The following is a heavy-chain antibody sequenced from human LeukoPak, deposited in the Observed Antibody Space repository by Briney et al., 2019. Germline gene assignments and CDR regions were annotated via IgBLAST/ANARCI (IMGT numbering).Heavy chain of an antibody. Sequence: PGGSLTLSCVASGFTFSNSAMSWVRQAPGKGLEWVSAITDRGLNTYYTDSVKGRFTISRDNSKDTLYLQMDSLRGEDTAVYYCAKGALRSCNVRTCYPFDSWGQGTLVTVSS. CDR3: AKGALRSCNVRTCYPFDS. CDR1: GFTFSNSA. D-gene: IGHD2-15*01. CDR2: ITDRGLNT. J-gene: IGHJ4*02. V-gene: IGHV3-23*01.